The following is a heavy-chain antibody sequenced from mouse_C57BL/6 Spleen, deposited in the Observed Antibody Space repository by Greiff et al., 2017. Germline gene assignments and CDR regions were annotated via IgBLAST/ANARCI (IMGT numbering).Heavy chain of an antibody. CDR3: ARDGITTVVAPGDFDY. CDR2: IYPGDGDT. D-gene: IGHD1-1*01. Sequence: QVQLQQSGPELVKPGASVKISCKASGYAFSSSWMNWVKQRPGQGLEWIGRIYPGDGDTNYNGKFKGKATLTADKSSSTAYMQLSSLTSEDSAVYYCARDGITTVVAPGDFDYWGQGTTLTVSS. J-gene: IGHJ2*01. CDR1: GYAFSSSW. V-gene: IGHV1-82*01.